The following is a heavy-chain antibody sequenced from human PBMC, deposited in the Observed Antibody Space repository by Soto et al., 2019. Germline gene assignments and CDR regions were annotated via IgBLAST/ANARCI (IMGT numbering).Heavy chain of an antibody. J-gene: IGHJ6*02. V-gene: IGHV1-69*06. D-gene: IGHD3-10*01. CDR2: IVPMFGSL. CDR3: ASINYGKGYHNAMDF. CDR1: EDSFSSYP. Sequence: QVQLVQSGTEVKKPRSSVKVSCKASEDSFSSYPVSWVRQAPGQGLEWMGEIVPMFGSLKYAQKFQERVISSADKSTTTVYLELSILRSDDTAVYFCASINYGKGYHNAMDFWGQGTTVIVSS.